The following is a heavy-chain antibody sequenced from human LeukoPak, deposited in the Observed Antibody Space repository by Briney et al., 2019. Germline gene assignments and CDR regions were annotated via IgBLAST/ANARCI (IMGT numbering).Heavy chain of an antibody. CDR1: GGSISSYI. J-gene: IGHJ4*02. D-gene: IGHD3-16*01. Sequence: SETLSLTCSVSGGSISSYIWSWIRQPPGKGLEWIGYIYTSGSTDYNPSLKSRVTISVDRSKNQFSLKLNSVTAADTDFYYCARQPGTGGINLWGQGTLVTVSS. CDR2: IYTSGST. V-gene: IGHV4-4*09. CDR3: ARQPGTGGINL.